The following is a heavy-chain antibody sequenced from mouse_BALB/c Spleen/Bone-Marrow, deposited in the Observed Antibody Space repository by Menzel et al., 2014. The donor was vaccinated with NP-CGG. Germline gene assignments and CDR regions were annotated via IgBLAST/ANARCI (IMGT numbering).Heavy chain of an antibody. V-gene: IGHV1-80*01. CDR2: IYPGDDDT. Sequence: VQVVESGAELVRPGSSVKISCKASGYAFSIYWMNWVKQRPGQGLEWIGQIYPGDDDTDYNGKFKGKATLTADRSSSTAYMQLNSLTSEDSAVYYCTRGGSSPYYFDYWGQGTTLTVSS. J-gene: IGHJ2*01. CDR3: TRGGSSPYYFDY. D-gene: IGHD1-1*01. CDR1: GYAFSIYW.